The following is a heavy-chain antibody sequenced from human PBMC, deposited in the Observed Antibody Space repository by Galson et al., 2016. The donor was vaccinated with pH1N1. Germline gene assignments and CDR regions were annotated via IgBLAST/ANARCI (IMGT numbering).Heavy chain of an antibody. D-gene: IGHD1-7*01. V-gene: IGHV1-18*01. CDR3: SLAWNYGDY. Sequence: SVKVSCKASGYTFITYGITWVRQAPGQGLEWMGWISGYNGNTNYAQKLQGRVTMHTDTFTSTAYMELRSLRSDDTAVYARSLAWNYGDYWGQGTLVTVSS. J-gene: IGHJ4*02. CDR1: GYTFITYG. CDR2: ISGYNGNT.